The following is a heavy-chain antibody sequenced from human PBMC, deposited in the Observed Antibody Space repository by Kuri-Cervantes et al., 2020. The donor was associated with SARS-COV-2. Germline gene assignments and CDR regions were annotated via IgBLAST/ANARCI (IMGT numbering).Heavy chain of an antibody. CDR1: GFTFADYW. CDR3: ARARGYCTNGVCYLWFDP. CDR2: IKQDGSEK. V-gene: IGHV3-7*03. Sequence: GGSLRLSCSVSGFTFADYWMSWVRQAPGKGLEWVANIKQDGSEKYYVDSVKGRFTISRDNAKSSLYLQMNSLRAEDTAVYYCARARGYCTNGVCYLWFDPWGQGTLVTVSS. D-gene: IGHD2-8*01. J-gene: IGHJ5*02.